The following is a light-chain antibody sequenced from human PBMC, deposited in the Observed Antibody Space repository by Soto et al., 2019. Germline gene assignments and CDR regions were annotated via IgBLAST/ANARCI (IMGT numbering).Light chain of an antibody. CDR1: QSISSY. CDR3: QQYGSSLS. CDR2: AAS. J-gene: IGKJ1*01. V-gene: IGKV1-39*02. Sequence: ITCRASQSISSYLNWYQQKPGKAPKLLIYAASSLQSGVPSRFSGSGSGTDFTLTISRLEPEDFAVYYCQQYGSSLSFGQGTKVDIK.